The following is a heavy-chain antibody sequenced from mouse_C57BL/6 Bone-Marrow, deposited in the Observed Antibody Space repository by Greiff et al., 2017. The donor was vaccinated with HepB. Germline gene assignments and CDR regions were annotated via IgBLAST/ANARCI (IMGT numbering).Heavy chain of an antibody. J-gene: IGHJ4*01. D-gene: IGHD1-1*01. Sequence: EVKLVESGGGLVKPGGSLKLSCAASGFTFSDYGMHWVRQAPEQGLEWVAYISSGSSTIYYADTVKGRFTISRDNAKNTLFLQMTSLRSEDTAMYYCARERATVVAHYYAMDYWGQGTSVTVSS. CDR2: ISSGSSTI. CDR1: GFTFSDYG. CDR3: ARERATVVAHYYAMDY. V-gene: IGHV5-17*01.